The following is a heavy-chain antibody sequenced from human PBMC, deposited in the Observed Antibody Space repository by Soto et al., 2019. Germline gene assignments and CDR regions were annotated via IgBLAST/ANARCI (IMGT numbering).Heavy chain of an antibody. J-gene: IGHJ3*01. D-gene: IGHD6-19*01. Sequence: GGSLRLSCVASGFNISSHGMHWVRQAPGKGLEWVSFIWDDGRDKYYADSVEGRFLISRDNSKNTMNLQVKRLRPEDTALYYCVRGAKTTGWFDAFDLWGRGTMVTVSS. CDR2: IWDDGRDK. CDR3: VRGAKTTGWFDAFDL. V-gene: IGHV3-33*03. CDR1: GFNISSHG.